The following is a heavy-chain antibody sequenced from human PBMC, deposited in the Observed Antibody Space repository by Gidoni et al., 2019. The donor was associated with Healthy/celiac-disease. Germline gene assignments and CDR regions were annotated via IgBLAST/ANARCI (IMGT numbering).Heavy chain of an antibody. CDR1: GFTFSRYG. CDR2: IGYDGSNK. V-gene: IGHV3-33*01. CDR3: ARDRTDCSSTSCYEVAGAFDI. Sequence: QVQLVESGGGLVQTGRSLRCYCAASGFTFSRYGMPWFRQAPGKGLEWVAVIGYDGSNKYYADSVKGRFTISRDNSKNTLYLQMNSLRAEDTAVYYCARDRTDCSSTSCYEVAGAFDIWGQGTMVTVSS. D-gene: IGHD2-2*01. J-gene: IGHJ3*02.